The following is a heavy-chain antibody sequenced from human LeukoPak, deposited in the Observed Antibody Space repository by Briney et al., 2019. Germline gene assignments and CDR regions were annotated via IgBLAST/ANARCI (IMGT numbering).Heavy chain of an antibody. Sequence: TSETLSLTCTVSGGSISSSSYYWGWIRQPPGKGLEWIGSIYYSGSTYYNPSLKSRVTISVDTSKNQFSLKLSSVAAADTAVYYCAREGWVLHELDYWGQGTLVTVSS. CDR3: AREGWVLHELDY. D-gene: IGHD1-26*01. V-gene: IGHV4-39*02. CDR1: GGSISSSSYY. J-gene: IGHJ4*02. CDR2: IYYSGST.